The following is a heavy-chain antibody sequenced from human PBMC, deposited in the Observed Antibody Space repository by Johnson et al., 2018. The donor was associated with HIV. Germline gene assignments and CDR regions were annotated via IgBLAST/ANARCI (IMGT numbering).Heavy chain of an antibody. J-gene: IGHJ3*02. CDR1: GFIFNDYA. D-gene: IGHD5-12*01. CDR2: INWNSVIT. V-gene: IGHV3-9*01. CDR3: ATDIRSGYRDAAFDI. Sequence: QLVESGGGVVQPGRSLRLSCAASGFIFNDYAMHWVRQVPGKGLEWVSGINWNSVITAYADSVKGRFTISRDNAKNSLYLQMNSLRAEDTALYYCATDIRSGYRDAAFDIWGRGTMVTVSS.